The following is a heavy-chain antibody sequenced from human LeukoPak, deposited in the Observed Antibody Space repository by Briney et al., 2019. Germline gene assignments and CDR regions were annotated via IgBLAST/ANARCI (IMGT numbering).Heavy chain of an antibody. CDR2: ISAYNGNT. Sequence: GASVKVSCKASGYTFTSYGISWVRQAPGQGLEWMGWISAYNGNTNYAQKLQGRVTMTTDTSTSTVYMELSSLRSEDTAVYYCARDSGNYYDSSGPFDYWGQGTLVTVSS. CDR1: GYTFTSYG. CDR3: ARDSGNYYDSSGPFDY. J-gene: IGHJ4*02. D-gene: IGHD3-22*01. V-gene: IGHV1-18*01.